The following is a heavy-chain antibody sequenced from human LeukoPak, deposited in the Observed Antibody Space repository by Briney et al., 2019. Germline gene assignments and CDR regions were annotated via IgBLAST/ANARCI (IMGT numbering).Heavy chain of an antibody. V-gene: IGHV4-59*12. CDR1: GGSISNYY. CDR2: IYYSGST. J-gene: IGHJ6*03. Sequence: ETLSLTCAVSGGSISNYYWTWIRQPPGKGLEWIGYIYYSGSTHYNPSLKSRVTISLDTSKNQFSLKLSSVTAADTAVYYCARDLKAGDYYYYYYMDVWGKGTTVTVSS. D-gene: IGHD6-13*01. CDR3: ARDLKAGDYYYYYYMDV.